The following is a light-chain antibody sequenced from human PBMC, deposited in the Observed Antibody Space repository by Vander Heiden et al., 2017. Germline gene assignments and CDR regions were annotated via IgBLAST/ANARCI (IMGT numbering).Light chain of an antibody. Sequence: IVMTQSPATLSVSPGERATLACRASQSIGNTLAWYQQKPGQAPGLLIYGASTRATGIPARFSGSGCGTEFTLTISSRQSEDFAVYYCQQHNNWPPRTFGHGTKVDIK. V-gene: IGKV3-15*01. CDR2: GAS. CDR1: QSIGNT. J-gene: IGKJ3*01. CDR3: QQHNNWPPRT.